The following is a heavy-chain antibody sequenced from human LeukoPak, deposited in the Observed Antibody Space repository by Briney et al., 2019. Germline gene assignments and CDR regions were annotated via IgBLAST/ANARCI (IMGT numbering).Heavy chain of an antibody. CDR2: INSGGSTT. CDR1: GFTFISYW. Sequence: GGSLRRSCAASGFTFISYWMHWVRQAPGKGLVWVSRINSGGSTTSYAASVKGRFTISRDTAKNTLYLQMNSLRAVDTAVYYCARGHHYYDSSAYYYWGQGTLVTVSS. CDR3: ARGHHYYDSSAYYY. V-gene: IGHV3-74*01. D-gene: IGHD3-22*01. J-gene: IGHJ4*02.